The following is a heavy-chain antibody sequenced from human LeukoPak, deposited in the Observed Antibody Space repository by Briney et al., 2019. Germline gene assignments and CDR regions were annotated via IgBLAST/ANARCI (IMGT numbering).Heavy chain of an antibody. CDR3: ARRNGQDIVATFRRRYYFDY. D-gene: IGHD5-12*01. Sequence: SETLSLTCAVYGGSFSGYYWSWIRQPPGKGLEWTGEINHSGSTNYNPSLKSRVTISINTSKNQFSLKLSSVTAADTAVYYCARRNGQDIVATFRRRYYFDYWGQGTLVTVSS. CDR2: INHSGST. V-gene: IGHV4-34*01. J-gene: IGHJ4*02. CDR1: GGSFSGYY.